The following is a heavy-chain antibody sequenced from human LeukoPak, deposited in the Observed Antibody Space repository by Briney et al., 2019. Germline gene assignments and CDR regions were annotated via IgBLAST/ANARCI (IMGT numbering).Heavy chain of an antibody. CDR1: GGSISSYY. V-gene: IGHV4-59*01. J-gene: IGHJ5*02. D-gene: IGHD5-12*01. Sequence: PSETLSLTCTVSGGSISSYYWSWIRQPPGKGLEWIGYIYYSGSTNYNPSLKSRVTISVDTSKNQFSLKLSSVTAADTAVYYCARCKRDGYESNWFDPWGQGTLVTVSS. CDR3: ARCKRDGYESNWFDP. CDR2: IYYSGST.